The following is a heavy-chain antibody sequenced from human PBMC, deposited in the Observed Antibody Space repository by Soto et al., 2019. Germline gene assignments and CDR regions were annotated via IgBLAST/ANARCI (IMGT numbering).Heavy chain of an antibody. CDR3: ARTAYYYSGMDV. CDR1: ACSISSYY. CDR2: IYYSVTT. V-gene: IGHV4-59*01. D-gene: IGHD2-21*02. J-gene: IGHJ6*02. Sequence: PSETLSLTCTVSACSISSYYWSWIRQPQGKGLEWLGYIYYSVTTNYNPSLKSRITISVDTSKNQFSLKLSSETAADTAVYYSARTAYYYSGMDVWGQGTKVTVSS.